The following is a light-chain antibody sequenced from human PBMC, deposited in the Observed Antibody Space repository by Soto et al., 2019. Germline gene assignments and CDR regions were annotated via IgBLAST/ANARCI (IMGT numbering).Light chain of an antibody. CDR1: SSDVGGYNY. J-gene: IGLJ2*01. Sequence: QSALTQPASVSGSPGQSITISCTGTSSDVGGYNYVSWYQQHAGKAPKIMIYDVSNRPSAVSNRFSGYKSGNTASLTISGLQAEDEADYYCRSYTSSSTPLFGGGTKLTVL. V-gene: IGLV2-14*01. CDR3: RSYTSSSTPL. CDR2: DVS.